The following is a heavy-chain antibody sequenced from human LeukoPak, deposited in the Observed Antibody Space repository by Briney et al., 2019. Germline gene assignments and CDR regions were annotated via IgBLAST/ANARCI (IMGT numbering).Heavy chain of an antibody. CDR3: TTFLWFGEFAFDY. CDR2: ISGSGGST. Sequence: GASLRLSCAASGFTFSSYAMSWVRQAPGKGLEWVSAISGSGGSTYYADSMKGRFTISRDNSKNTLYLQMNSLKTEDTAVYYCTTFLWFGEFAFDYWGQGTLVTVSS. D-gene: IGHD3-10*01. CDR1: GFTFSSYA. J-gene: IGHJ4*02. V-gene: IGHV3-23*01.